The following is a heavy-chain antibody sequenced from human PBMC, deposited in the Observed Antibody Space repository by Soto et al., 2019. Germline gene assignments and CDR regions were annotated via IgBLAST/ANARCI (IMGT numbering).Heavy chain of an antibody. CDR3: GVDPLPQNFDY. Sequence: EVQLVESGGGLVQPGRSLRLSCAASGFTFDDYAIHWVRQVPGKDLEWVSDISWNGGNIGYADSVKGRFTISRDNAKNSLYDTALHYCAKEIPESPSGVDPLPQNFDYWGQGSLVTVSS. CDR2: ISWNGGNI. V-gene: IGHV3-9*01. D-gene: IGHD1-26*01. CDR1: GFTFDDYA. J-gene: IGHJ4*02.